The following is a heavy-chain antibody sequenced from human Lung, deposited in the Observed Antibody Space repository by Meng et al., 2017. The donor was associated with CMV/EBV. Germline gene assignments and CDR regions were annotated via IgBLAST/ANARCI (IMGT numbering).Heavy chain of an antibody. CDR3: ARGRLTTIAAAATRKYYYYYYGMDV. D-gene: IGHD6-13*01. CDR2: INHSGST. J-gene: IGHJ6*02. V-gene: IGHV4-34*01. Sequence: WSWLRQPPGKGLEWIGEINHSGSTNYNPSLKSRVTISVDTSKNQFSLKLSSVTAADTAVYYCARGRLTTIAAAATRKYYYYYYGMDVWGQGTTVTVSS.